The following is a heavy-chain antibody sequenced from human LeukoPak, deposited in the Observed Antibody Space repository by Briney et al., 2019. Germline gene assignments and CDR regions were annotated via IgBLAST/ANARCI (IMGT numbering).Heavy chain of an antibody. D-gene: IGHD2/OR15-2a*01. V-gene: IGHV3-30*18. CDR3: AKEKVPISMPAWYFDL. Sequence: PGGSLSLSCAASGFTFSNYGMHWVRQTPGKGLEWVTVIAHDGSVQYYTDSVKGRFTISRDDSKNTLYLQMNSLRAEDTAIYYCAKEKVPISMPAWYFDLWGRGTLVTVSS. CDR1: GFTFSNYG. CDR2: IAHDGSVQ. J-gene: IGHJ2*01.